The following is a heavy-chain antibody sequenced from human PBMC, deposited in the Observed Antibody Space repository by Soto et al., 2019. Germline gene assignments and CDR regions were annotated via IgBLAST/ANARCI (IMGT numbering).Heavy chain of an antibody. V-gene: IGHV4-59*01. D-gene: IGHD3-22*01. CDR2: INYSGST. Sequence: WTWMRQPPGTGLEWIGYINYSGSTSYNPSLKGRVAISVDTSKKQFSLKVSSVTAADTAVYYCARDGDTSGYYYFDYWGQGTLVTVSS. CDR3: ARDGDTSGYYYFDY. J-gene: IGHJ4*02.